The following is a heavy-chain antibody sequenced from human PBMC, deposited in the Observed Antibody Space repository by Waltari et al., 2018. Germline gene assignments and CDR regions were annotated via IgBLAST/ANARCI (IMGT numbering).Heavy chain of an antibody. V-gene: IGHV3-53*01. CDR2: IYSGGST. CDR3: RMATRIYAFDI. D-gene: IGHD5-12*01. J-gene: IGHJ3*02. Sequence: EVQLVESGGGLIQPGGSLRLACAASGFPLSSNYMSWVRQAPGKGLEWVSVIYSGGSTYYADSVKGRFTISRDNSKNTLYLQMNSLRAEDTAVYYCRMATRIYAFDIWGQGTMVTVSS. CDR1: GFPLSSNY.